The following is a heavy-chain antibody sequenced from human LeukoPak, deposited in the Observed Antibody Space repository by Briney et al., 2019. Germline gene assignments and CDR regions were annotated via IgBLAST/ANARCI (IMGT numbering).Heavy chain of an antibody. V-gene: IGHV1-8*01. CDR2: MNPNSGNT. J-gene: IGHJ4*02. Sequence: ASVKVSCKASGYTFTSYAINWVRQATGQGLEWMGWMNPNSGNTGYAQKFQGRVTMTRNTSISTAYMELSSLRSEDTAAYYCARGEDTAMGTDYWGQGTLVTVSS. CDR1: GYTFTSYA. CDR3: ARGEDTAMGTDY. D-gene: IGHD5-18*01.